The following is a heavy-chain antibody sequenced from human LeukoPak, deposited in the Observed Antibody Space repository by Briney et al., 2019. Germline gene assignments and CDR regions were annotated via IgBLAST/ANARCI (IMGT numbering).Heavy chain of an antibody. CDR1: GFTFSSYW. CDR3: ARATAEAGTDS. D-gene: IGHD6-19*01. Sequence: QPGGSLTLSCAATGFTFSSYWMHWIRQAPGKGPVWLARINSDGYSISYADSVKGRFTISRDNTKKTLYLQMNTLRAEDTAMYYCARATAEAGTDSWGQGTLVTVSS. J-gene: IGHJ4*02. V-gene: IGHV3-74*01. CDR2: INSDGYSI.